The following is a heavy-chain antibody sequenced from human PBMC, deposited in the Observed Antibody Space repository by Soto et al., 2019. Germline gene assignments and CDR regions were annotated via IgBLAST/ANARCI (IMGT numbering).Heavy chain of an antibody. D-gene: IGHD2-8*02. V-gene: IGHV3-15*07. CDR2: IKSKIDGGTT. J-gene: IGHJ6*02. Sequence: PGGSLRLSCAASGFTFSDAWMNWVRQAPGKGLEWVGRIKSKIDGGTTDYAAPVKGRFIISRDDSKNTVYLQMNSLKTEDTAVYYCLEYWHGMDVWGQGTTVTV. CDR3: LEYWHGMDV. CDR1: GFTFSDAW.